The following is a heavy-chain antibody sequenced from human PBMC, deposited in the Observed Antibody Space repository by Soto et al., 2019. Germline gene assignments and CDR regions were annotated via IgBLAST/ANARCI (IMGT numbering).Heavy chain of an antibody. CDR3: AKVSSDRGYYYFAMDV. CDR2: ISYGGNEK. D-gene: IGHD3-10*01. Sequence: QVQLLESGGGVVQPGRSLRLSCAASGFIFSSYAMHWVRQAPGKGLEWVAVISYGGNEKYYADSVEGRFTISRDNSKNMVYLQMNGLRPEDTAVYYGAKVSSDRGYYYFAMDVWGQGTTVTVSS. CDR1: GFIFSSYA. J-gene: IGHJ6*02. V-gene: IGHV3-30*18.